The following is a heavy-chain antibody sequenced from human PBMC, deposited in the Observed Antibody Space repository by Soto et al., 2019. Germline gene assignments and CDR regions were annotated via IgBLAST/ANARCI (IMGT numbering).Heavy chain of an antibody. CDR1: GGSISSYY. D-gene: IGHD3-22*01. Sequence: SETLSLTCTVSGGSISSYYWSWIRQPAGKGLEWIGRIYTSGSTNYNPSLKSRVTMSVDXXXXXFXLXLXXXTAAXTAVYYCARVPFYDSSGLDYWGQGTLVTVSS. V-gene: IGHV4-4*07. CDR3: ARVPFYDSSGLDY. CDR2: IYTSGST. J-gene: IGHJ4*02.